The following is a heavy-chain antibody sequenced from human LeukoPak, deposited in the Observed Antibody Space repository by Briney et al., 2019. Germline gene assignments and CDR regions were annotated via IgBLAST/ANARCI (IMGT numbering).Heavy chain of an antibody. J-gene: IGHJ4*02. CDR2: ISAYNGNT. CDR1: GYTFTSYG. CDR3: ARARKGYYGSGSYRFDY. Sequence: ASVKVSCKASGYTFTSYGISWVRQAPGQGLEWRGWISAYNGNTNYAQKLQGRVTITRNTSISTAYMELSSLRSEDTAVYYCARARKGYYGSGSYRFDYWGQGTLVTVSS. V-gene: IGHV1-18*01. D-gene: IGHD3-10*01.